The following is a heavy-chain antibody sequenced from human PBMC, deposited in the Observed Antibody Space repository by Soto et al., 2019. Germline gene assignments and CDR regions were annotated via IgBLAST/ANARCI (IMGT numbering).Heavy chain of an antibody. Sequence: PSETLSLTCTVSGGSVSSYYWSWIRQSPGKGLEWIGYIYYSGSTKYKPSLNSRVTISVDTSKNQFSLKLNSVTAADTAVYYCAKDIRGRTAAAVYNWFDPWGQGILVTVSS. V-gene: IGHV4-59*02. CDR2: IYYSGST. J-gene: IGHJ5*02. D-gene: IGHD6-13*01. CDR3: AKDIRGRTAAAVYNWFDP. CDR1: GGSVSSYY.